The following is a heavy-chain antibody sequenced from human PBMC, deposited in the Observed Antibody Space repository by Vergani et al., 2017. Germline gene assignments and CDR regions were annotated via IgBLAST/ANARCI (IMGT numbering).Heavy chain of an antibody. CDR1: GFTFSSYW. CDR2: INSNGSST. V-gene: IGHV3-74*01. J-gene: IGHJ6*02. CDR3: VMGGDYVHYYYGMDV. D-gene: IGHD4-17*01. Sequence: EVQLVESGGGLVPPGGSLRLSCAASGFTFSSYWMHWVRQAPGKGLVWVSRINSNGSSTRYADSVKVQFTISRDNAKTKLYMQMNVLRAENTAAYYCVMGGDYVHYYYGMDVWSQGTTVTVSS.